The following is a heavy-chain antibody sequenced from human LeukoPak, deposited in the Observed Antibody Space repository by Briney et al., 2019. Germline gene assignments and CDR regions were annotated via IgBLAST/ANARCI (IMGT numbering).Heavy chain of an antibody. J-gene: IGHJ4*02. CDR1: GGSIRSSTYY. CDR3: TTTTRGWYGVGDY. CDR2: FYYSGST. D-gene: IGHD6-19*01. Sequence: SETLSLTCTVSGGSIRSSTYYWRWIRQPPGKVLEWIGSFYYSGSTYYNASLKRRVTIFVYTSEHQLSQKLTPEPAADTAVYYCTTTTRGWYGVGDYWGQGTLVTVSS. V-gene: IGHV4-39*01.